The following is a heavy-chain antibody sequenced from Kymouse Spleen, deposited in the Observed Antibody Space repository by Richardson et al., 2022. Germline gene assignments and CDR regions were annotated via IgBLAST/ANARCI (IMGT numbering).Heavy chain of an antibody. D-gene: IGHD1-7*01. Sequence: QVQLQQWGAGLLKPSETLSLTCAVYGGSFSGYYWSWIRQPPGKGLEWIGEINHSGSTNYNPSLKSRVTISVDTSKNQFSLKLSSVTAADTAVYYCARERGELELIYFDYWGQGTLVTVSS. J-gene: IGHJ4*02. CDR2: INHSGST. V-gene: IGHV4-34*01. CDR1: GGSFSGYY. CDR3: ARERGELELIYFDY.